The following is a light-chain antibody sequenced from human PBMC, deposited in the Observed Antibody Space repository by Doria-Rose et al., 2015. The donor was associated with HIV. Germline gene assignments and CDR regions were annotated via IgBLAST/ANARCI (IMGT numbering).Light chain of an antibody. V-gene: IGKV4-1*01. CDR2: WAS. Sequence: DIQVTQSPESLGMSLGERATLNCKSNQSLLYTSKNYLAWYQQKPGQPPKLLIYWASTRQSGVPAQYSGSGSGTDVTLTISRLEAEDVAVYCCQQYYDTPSFGPGTTMDIK. CDR3: QQYYDTPS. J-gene: IGKJ3*01. CDR1: QSLLYTSKNY.